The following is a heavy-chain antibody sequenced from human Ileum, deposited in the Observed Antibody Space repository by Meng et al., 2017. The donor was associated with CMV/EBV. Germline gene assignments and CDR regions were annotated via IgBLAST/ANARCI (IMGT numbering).Heavy chain of an antibody. CDR1: GFTFGSYA. D-gene: IGHD3-3*01. J-gene: IGHJ4*02. CDR2: ISVSGANT. CDR3: AKAKLGSFGMLNLLPPVFFDS. V-gene: IGHV3-23*01. Sequence: GESLKISCAASGFTFGSYAMSWVRQAPGTGLEWVSSISVSGANTYYADSVRGRFTISRDASKNTLFLQMSSLRAEDTAVYYCAKAKLGSFGMLNLLPPVFFDSWGQGTLVTVSS.